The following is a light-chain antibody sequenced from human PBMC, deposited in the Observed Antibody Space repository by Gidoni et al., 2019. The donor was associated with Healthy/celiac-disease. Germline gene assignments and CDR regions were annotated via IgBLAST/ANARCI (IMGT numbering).Light chain of an antibody. Sequence: QLVLTQSPSASASLGASVKLTCTLSSGHSSYAIAWHQQQPEKGPRYLMKLNSDGSHSKGDGIPDRFSGPSSGAERYLTISSLQSEDEADYYCQTWGTGIRVFGGGTKLT. CDR1: SGHSSYA. CDR3: QTWGTGIRV. V-gene: IGLV4-69*01. J-gene: IGLJ3*02. CDR2: LNSDGSH.